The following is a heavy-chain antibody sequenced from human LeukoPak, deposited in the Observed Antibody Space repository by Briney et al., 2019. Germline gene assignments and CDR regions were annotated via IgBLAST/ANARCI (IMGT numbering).Heavy chain of an antibody. J-gene: IGHJ5*02. CDR2: MNPNSGST. CDR3: ARRRYSGYRPNWFDP. Sequence: ASVKVSCKASGYTFTSYDINWVRQATGQGLEWMGWMNPNSGSTGYAQKFQGRVTMTRNTSISTAYMELSSLRSEDTAVYYCARRRYSGYRPNWFDPWGQGTLVTVSS. V-gene: IGHV1-8*01. D-gene: IGHD5-12*01. CDR1: GYTFTSYD.